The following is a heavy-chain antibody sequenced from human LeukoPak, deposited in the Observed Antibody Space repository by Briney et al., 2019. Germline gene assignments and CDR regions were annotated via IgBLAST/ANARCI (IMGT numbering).Heavy chain of an antibody. V-gene: IGHV1-2*02. J-gene: IGHJ4*02. CDR1: GYTFTGYY. CDR2: INPNSGGT. CDR3: ARAPEYCSSTSCYPFDY. D-gene: IGHD2-2*01. Sequence: ASVKVSCNASGYTFTGYYMHWVRQAPGQGLEWMGWINPNSGGTNYAQKFQGRVTMTRDTSISTAYMELSRLRSDDTAVYYCARAPEYCSSTSCYPFDYSGQGTLVTVSS.